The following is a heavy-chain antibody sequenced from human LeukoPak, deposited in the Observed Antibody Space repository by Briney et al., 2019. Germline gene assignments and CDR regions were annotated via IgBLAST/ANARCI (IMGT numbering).Heavy chain of an antibody. CDR2: IKSKTDGGIT. J-gene: IGHJ4*02. CDR1: GFTFSNAW. V-gene: IGHV3-15*01. CDR3: VSGSTRVDIDY. Sequence: PGGSLRLPCAASGFTFSNAWMSWVRQAPGKGLEWVGRIKSKTDGGITDYAAPVKGRFTISRDDSKNTLYLQMNSLRAEDTAVYYCVSGSTRVDIDYWGQGTLVTVSS. D-gene: IGHD1-26*01.